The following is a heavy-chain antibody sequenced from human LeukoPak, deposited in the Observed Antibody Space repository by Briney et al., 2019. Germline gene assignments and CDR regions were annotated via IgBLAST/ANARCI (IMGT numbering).Heavy chain of an antibody. D-gene: IGHD3-22*01. Sequence: PSETLSLTCTVSGDSIRSYYWSWIRQPPGKGLEWIGYIYYNGGTNYNPSLESRVTISVDTSMNQFSLKLSSVTAADTAVYYCAKSTSREHAESYYYDPEIKGAFDIWGQGTMVTVSS. CDR1: GDSIRSYY. V-gene: IGHV4-59*01. CDR3: AKSTSREHAESYYYDPEIKGAFDI. J-gene: IGHJ3*02. CDR2: IYYNGGT.